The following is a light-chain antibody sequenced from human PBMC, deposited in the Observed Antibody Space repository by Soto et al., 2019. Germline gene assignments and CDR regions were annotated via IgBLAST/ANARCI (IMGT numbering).Light chain of an antibody. J-gene: IGKJ4*01. CDR1: QGIAKY. CDR2: HAS. CDR3: QQSDNLPLT. V-gene: IGKV1-33*01. Sequence: DTQMTQSPSSLSASVGDRVTITCQASQGIAKYLHWYQQKPGKAPKLLIHHASNLQTGVPSRFSGSGSGTDFSFTISSLPPEDIATYYCQQSDNLPLTFGGGTKVEI.